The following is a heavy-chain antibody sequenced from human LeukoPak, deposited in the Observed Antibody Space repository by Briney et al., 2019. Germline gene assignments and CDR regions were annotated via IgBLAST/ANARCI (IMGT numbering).Heavy chain of an antibody. D-gene: IGHD2-21*01. J-gene: IGHJ4*02. CDR3: AKGKWDFGGPPPPPADY. CDR1: GFTFSSYA. Sequence: PGGSLRLSCAASGFTFSSYAMSWVRQAPGKGLEWVSAISGSGGSTYYADSVKGRFTISRDNSKNTLYLQMNSLRAEDTAVYHCAKGKWDFGGPPPPPADYWGQGTLVTVSS. CDR2: ISGSGGST. V-gene: IGHV3-23*01.